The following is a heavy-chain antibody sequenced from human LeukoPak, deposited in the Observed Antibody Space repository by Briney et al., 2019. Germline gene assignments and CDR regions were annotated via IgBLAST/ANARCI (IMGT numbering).Heavy chain of an antibody. D-gene: IGHD6-13*01. Sequence: GGSLRLSCAASGFTFSSYGMHWVRQAPGKGLEWEAVIWYDGSNKYYADSAKGRFTISRDNSKNTLYLQMNSLRAEDTAVYYCAREGRAAAGNSFDYWGQGTLVTVSS. CDR3: AREGRAAAGNSFDY. V-gene: IGHV3-33*01. J-gene: IGHJ4*02. CDR2: IWYDGSNK. CDR1: GFTFSSYG.